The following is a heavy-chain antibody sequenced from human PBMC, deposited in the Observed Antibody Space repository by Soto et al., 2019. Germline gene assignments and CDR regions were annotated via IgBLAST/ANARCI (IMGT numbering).Heavy chain of an antibody. D-gene: IGHD3-3*01. CDR2: INEDSSYI. J-gene: IGHJ6*03. V-gene: IGHV3-21*02. CDR1: GFSFISYS. Sequence: EVQLVESGGGLVKPGGSLRLSCAASGFSFISYSMNWVRQAPGKGLEWVSSINEDSSYIYYAHSLRGRFTISRDNAKDSLYLQMNSLRDEDTAVYYCVRDFGWYFRSGYMDVWSDGAKVTVSS. CDR3: VRDFGWYFRSGYMDV.